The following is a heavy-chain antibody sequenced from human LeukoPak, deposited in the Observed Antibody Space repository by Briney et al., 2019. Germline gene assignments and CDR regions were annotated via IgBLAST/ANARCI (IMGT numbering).Heavy chain of an antibody. CDR2: IIPIFGTA. CDR1: GGTFSSYA. V-gene: IGHV1-69*13. CDR3: ARVRLALFDY. D-gene: IGHD6-19*01. Sequence: GASVKVSCKASGGTFSSYAISWVRQAPGQGLEWMGGIIPIFGTANYAQKFQGRVTITADESTSTAYMELSSLRSDDTAVYYCARVRLALFDYWGQGTLVTVSS. J-gene: IGHJ4*02.